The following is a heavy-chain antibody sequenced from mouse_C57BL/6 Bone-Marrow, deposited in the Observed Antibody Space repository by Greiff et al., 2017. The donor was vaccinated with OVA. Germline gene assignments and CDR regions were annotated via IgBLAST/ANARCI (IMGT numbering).Heavy chain of an antibody. CDR3: AITTVV. CDR2: INPNSGSP. Sequence: VQLQQSGADLVKPGASVKLSCKASGYTFTSYWMHWVKQSPGQGLEWIGMINPNSGSPNYNEKLKGKVTLTVDKSSSTAYMQLSSLTSEDSAVYYCAITTVVWGQGTTLTVTS. V-gene: IGHV1-64*01. CDR1: GYTFTSYW. J-gene: IGHJ2*01. D-gene: IGHD1-1*01.